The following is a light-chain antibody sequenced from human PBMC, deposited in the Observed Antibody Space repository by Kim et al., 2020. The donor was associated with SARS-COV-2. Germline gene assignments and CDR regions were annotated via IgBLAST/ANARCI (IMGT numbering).Light chain of an antibody. Sequence: QPVLTQSPSASASLGASVKLTCTLSSGHSSYAIAWHQQQPEKGHRYLLKVNSDGSHSKGDGIPDRFSGSSSGAERYLTISGLQSEDEADYYCQTWGTGIWVFGGGTKLTVL. CDR1: SGHSSYA. J-gene: IGLJ3*02. CDR3: QTWGTGIWV. V-gene: IGLV4-69*01. CDR2: VNSDGSH.